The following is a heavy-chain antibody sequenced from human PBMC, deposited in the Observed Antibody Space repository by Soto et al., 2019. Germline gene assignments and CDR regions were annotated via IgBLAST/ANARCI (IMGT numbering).Heavy chain of an antibody. Sequence: EVQLVESGGGLVQPGGSLRLSCAASGFAVSTNYMSWVRQAPGKGLEWVSILYPDERTYYAAFVKGRFTISRDNSKNTLYLQMNSLRAEDTALYYCARGGSSAGYNFYYYMDVWGIGTTVTVSS. CDR1: GFAVSTNY. D-gene: IGHD3-22*01. J-gene: IGHJ6*03. CDR2: LYPDERT. V-gene: IGHV3-66*01. CDR3: ARGGSSAGYNFYYYMDV.